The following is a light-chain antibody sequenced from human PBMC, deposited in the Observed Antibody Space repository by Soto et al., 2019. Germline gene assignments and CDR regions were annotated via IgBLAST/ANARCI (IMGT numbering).Light chain of an antibody. CDR1: QSVSSY. V-gene: IGKV3-11*01. J-gene: IGKJ1*01. Sequence: EIVLTQSPATLSLSPGERATLSCRASQSVSSYLAWYQQKPGQAPRLLIYDASNRATGIPARFSGSGSGTDFPLTISSPEPEDFAVYYCQQRSNWPPRWTFGQGTKVEIK. CDR3: QQRSNWPPRWT. CDR2: DAS.